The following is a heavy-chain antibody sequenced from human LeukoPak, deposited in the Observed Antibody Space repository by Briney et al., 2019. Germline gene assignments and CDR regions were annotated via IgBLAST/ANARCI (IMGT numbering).Heavy chain of an antibody. CDR3: ARQFITYSSGWYSDYYYYYGMDV. V-gene: IGHV3-74*01. CDR2: IASDGSST. D-gene: IGHD6-19*01. CDR1: GFTFSSYW. Sequence: GGSLRLSCAASGFTFSSYWMNWVRQAPGKGLVWVSRIASDGSSTTYADSVKGRFTISRDNSKNTLYLQMNSLRAEDTAVYYCARQFITYSSGWYSDYYYYYGMDVWGQGTTVTVSS. J-gene: IGHJ6*02.